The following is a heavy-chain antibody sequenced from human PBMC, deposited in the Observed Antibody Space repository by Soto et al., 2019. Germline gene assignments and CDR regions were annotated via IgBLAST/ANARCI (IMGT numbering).Heavy chain of an antibody. V-gene: IGHV3-48*02. CDR2: ISGSSTII. CDR1: GFTFSSYS. D-gene: IGHD5-12*01. J-gene: IGHJ4*02. CDR3: AREDPRDGYNFDY. Sequence: GGSLRLSCAASGFTFSSYSMNWVRQAPGKGLEWVSYISGSSTIIYYADSVKGRFTISRDNAKNSLYLQMDSLRDEDTAVYYCAREDPRDGYNFDYWGQGTLVTVSS.